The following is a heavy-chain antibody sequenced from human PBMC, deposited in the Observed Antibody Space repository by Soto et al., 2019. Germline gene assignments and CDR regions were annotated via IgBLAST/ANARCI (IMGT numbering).Heavy chain of an antibody. CDR3: ARGLSRIAAAGDGIDY. J-gene: IGHJ4*02. CDR1: GGSFSGYY. D-gene: IGHD6-13*01. Sequence: QVQLQQWGAGLLKPSETLSLTCAVYGGSFSGYYWSWIRQPPGKGLEWIGEINHSGSTNYNPSLRRRVTISVHTSKNQFSLKLSSVTAADTAVYYCARGLSRIAAAGDGIDYWGQGTLVTVSS. V-gene: IGHV4-34*01. CDR2: INHSGST.